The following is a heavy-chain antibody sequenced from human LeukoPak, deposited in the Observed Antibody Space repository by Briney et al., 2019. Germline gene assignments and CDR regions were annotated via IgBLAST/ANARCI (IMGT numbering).Heavy chain of an antibody. D-gene: IGHD5-12*01. CDR2: IYPGDSDT. CDR1: GYSFTNYW. CDR3: ARQIVATIKVFDY. V-gene: IGHV5-51*01. J-gene: IGHJ4*02. Sequence: GEALKISCKGSGYSFTNYWIGWVRQMPGKSLEWMGIIYPGDSDTRYSPSFQGQVTISADKSISTVYLQRSSLKASDTAMYYCARQIVATIKVFDYWGQGTLVTVSS.